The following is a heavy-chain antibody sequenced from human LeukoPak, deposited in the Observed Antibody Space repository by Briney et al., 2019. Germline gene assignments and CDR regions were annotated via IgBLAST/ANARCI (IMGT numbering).Heavy chain of an antibody. Sequence: GGSLRLSCAAPGFTFSSYSMNWVRQAPGKGLEWVSSISSSSSYIYYADSVKGRFTISRDNAKNSLYLQMNSLRAEDTAVYYCATGGIAAAGLWGQGTPVTVSS. CDR1: GFTFSSYS. J-gene: IGHJ4*02. D-gene: IGHD6-13*01. V-gene: IGHV3-21*01. CDR2: ISSSSSYI. CDR3: ATGGIAAAGL.